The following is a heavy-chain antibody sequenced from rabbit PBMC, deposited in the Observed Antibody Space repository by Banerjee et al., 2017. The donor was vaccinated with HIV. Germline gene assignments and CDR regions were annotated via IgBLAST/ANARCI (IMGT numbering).Heavy chain of an antibody. CDR3: ARDRDTGTAYYFDL. J-gene: IGHJ4*01. D-gene: IGHD7-1*01. CDR2: IDPVFGST. CDR1: GFDFSSYY. V-gene: IGHV1S7*01. Sequence: QLKESGGGLVQPGGSLKLSCKASGFDFSSYYMSWVRQAPGKGLEWIGYIDPVFGSTYYASWVNGRFTISSHNAQNTLYLQLNSLTAADTATYFCARDRDTGTAYYFDLWGPGTLVTVS.